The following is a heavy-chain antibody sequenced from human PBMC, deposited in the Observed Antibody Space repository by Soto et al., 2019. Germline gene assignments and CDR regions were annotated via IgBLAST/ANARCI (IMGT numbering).Heavy chain of an antibody. V-gene: IGHV3-23*01. J-gene: IGHJ4*02. CDR1: GFPFSSYA. CDR2: ISGSGVIT. Sequence: GGSLRLSCAASGFPFSSYAMSWVRQAPGEGLEWVSAISGSGVITYYADAVKGRFTISRDNSNNTLYLQRNSLRADDTAVYYGAKAGDGSRFLEWFEFYYWGQVTLVTVAS. D-gene: IGHD3-3*01. CDR3: AKAGDGSRFLEWFEFYY.